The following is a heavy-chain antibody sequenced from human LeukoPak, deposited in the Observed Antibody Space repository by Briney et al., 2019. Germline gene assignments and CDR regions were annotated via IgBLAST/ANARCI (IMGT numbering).Heavy chain of an antibody. Sequence: SETLSLTCTVSGGSISSYYWSWIRQPAGEGLEWIGRIYTSGSTNYNPSLKSRVTMSVDTSKNQFSLKLTSVTAADTAVYYCARVSYYDSSRQPYLDYWGQGTLVTVSS. V-gene: IGHV4-4*07. D-gene: IGHD3-22*01. CDR1: GGSISSYY. J-gene: IGHJ4*02. CDR3: ARVSYYDSSRQPYLDY. CDR2: IYTSGST.